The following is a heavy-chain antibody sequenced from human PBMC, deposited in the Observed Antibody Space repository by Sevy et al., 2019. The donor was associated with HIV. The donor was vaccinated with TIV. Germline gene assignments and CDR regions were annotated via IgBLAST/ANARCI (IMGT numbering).Heavy chain of an antibody. V-gene: IGHV3-30*04. J-gene: IGHJ6*02. D-gene: IGHD6-19*01. CDR3: ARDMAHLPIAVAGNFYYYYGMDV. CDR1: GFTFSSSA. CDR2: ISHDGTNK. Sequence: GGSLRLSCAASGFTFSSSAMHWVRQAPAKGLEWVALISHDGTNKYYADSVKGRFTISRDNSKNTLYLQMNGLRAEDTAVYYGARDMAHLPIAVAGNFYYYYGMDVWGQGTTVTVSS.